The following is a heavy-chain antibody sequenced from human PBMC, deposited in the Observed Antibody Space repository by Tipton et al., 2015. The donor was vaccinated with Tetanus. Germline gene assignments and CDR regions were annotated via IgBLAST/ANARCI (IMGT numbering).Heavy chain of an antibody. J-gene: IGHJ4*02. D-gene: IGHD1-1*01. CDR3: ARGGTMDY. CDR1: GYSFTTYG. V-gene: IGHV1-18*01. Sequence: QVQLVQSGAEVKKPGASVKVSCRASGYSFTTYGINWVRQAPGQGLEWLGWNGGYNGDTNYAQKLQGRVTTTPDTSANTAYMELRSLRSDDTAVYYCARGGTMDYWGQGTLVTVSA. CDR2: NGGYNGDT.